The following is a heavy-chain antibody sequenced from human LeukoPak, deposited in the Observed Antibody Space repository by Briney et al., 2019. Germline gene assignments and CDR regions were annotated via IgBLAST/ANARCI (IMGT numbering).Heavy chain of an antibody. Sequence: SETLSLTCTVSGDSISNTTYYWRWVRQPPGKGLEWIGSIYYSGNTYYNVSLKSRVTMSVDTSKSRFSLKMKSMTAADTAQYYCAREGLGTPFEFWGQGILVTVSS. CDR2: IYYSGNT. CDR1: GDSISNTTYY. CDR3: AREGLGTPFEF. D-gene: IGHD7-27*01. J-gene: IGHJ4*02. V-gene: IGHV4-39*07.